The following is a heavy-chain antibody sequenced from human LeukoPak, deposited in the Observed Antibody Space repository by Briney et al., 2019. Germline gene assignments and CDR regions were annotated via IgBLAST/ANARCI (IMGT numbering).Heavy chain of an antibody. CDR2: IIPIFGTA. Sequence: SVKVSCKASGGTFSSYAISWVRQAPGQGLEWMGGIIPIFGTANYAQKLQGRVTMTTDTSTSTAYMELRSLRSEDTAVYYCARDRWAGAAPYYYYGMDVWGQGTTVTVSS. CDR1: GGTFSSYA. CDR3: ARDRWAGAAPYYYYGMDV. J-gene: IGHJ6*02. D-gene: IGHD6-19*01. V-gene: IGHV1-69*05.